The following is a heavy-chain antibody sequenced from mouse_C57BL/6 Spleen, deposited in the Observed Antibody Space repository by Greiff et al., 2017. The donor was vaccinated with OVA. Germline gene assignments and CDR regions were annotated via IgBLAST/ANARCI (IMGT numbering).Heavy chain of an antibody. D-gene: IGHD2-3*01. V-gene: IGHV5-6*01. CDR2: ISSGGSYT. CDR1: GFTFSSYG. Sequence: EVNVVESGGDLVKPGGSLKLSCAASGFTFSSYGMSWVRQTPDKRLEWVATISSGGSYTYYPDSVKGRFTISRDNAKNTLYLQMSSLKSEDTAMYYCASMLDGYYSLYYFDYWGQGTTLTVSS. CDR3: ASMLDGYYSLYYFDY. J-gene: IGHJ2*01.